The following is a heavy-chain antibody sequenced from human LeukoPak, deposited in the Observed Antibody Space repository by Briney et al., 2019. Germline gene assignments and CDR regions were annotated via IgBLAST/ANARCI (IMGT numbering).Heavy chain of an antibody. CDR3: ARRTSRYSSSWYWSDP. CDR2: IYSSGST. J-gene: IGHJ5*02. CDR1: GGSISGYH. V-gene: IGHV4-59*01. D-gene: IGHD6-13*01. Sequence: PSETLSLTCTVSGGSISGYHWSWIRQPPGKGLELIGDIYSSGSTNYSPSLKSRVTISVDTSKNQFSLKLSSVTAVDTAVYFCARRTSRYSSSWYWSDPWGQGTLVTVSS.